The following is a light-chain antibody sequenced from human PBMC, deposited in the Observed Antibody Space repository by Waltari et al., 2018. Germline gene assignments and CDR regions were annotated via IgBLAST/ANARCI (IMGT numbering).Light chain of an antibody. CDR1: QSISTY. V-gene: IGKV1-39*01. CDR3: QQSYSSPQT. Sequence: DIQMTQSPSSLPASVGDRVTTSCRASQSISTYLNWYQQRPGKAPTLLISAASNLQSGVQSRFSGSGSGTDFTLTISSLHPEDFASYYCQQSYSSPQTFGQGTKV. J-gene: IGKJ1*01. CDR2: AAS.